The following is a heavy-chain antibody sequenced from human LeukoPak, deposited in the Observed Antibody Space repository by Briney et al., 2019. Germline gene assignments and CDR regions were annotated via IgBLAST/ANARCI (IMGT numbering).Heavy chain of an antibody. V-gene: IGHV3-20*04. CDR3: ARATVNSISSYDY. D-gene: IGHD2-2*01. CDR2: INWNGGST. J-gene: IGHJ4*02. CDR1: EFNFDDYA. Sequence: PGGSLRLSCAASEFNFDDYAMAWVRQAPGKGLEWVSSINWNGGSTGYAESVKGRFTVSRDNARNSLYLQMSSLRAEDTALYYCARATVNSISSYDYWGQGTLVTVSS.